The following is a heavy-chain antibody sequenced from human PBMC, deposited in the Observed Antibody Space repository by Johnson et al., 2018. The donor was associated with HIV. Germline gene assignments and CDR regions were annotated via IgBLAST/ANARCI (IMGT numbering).Heavy chain of an antibody. Sequence: VQLVESGGGLVQPGRSLRLSCAASGFTFDDYAMHWVRQAPGKGLEWVSAISGSGGSTYYADSVKGRFTISRDNSKNTLYLQMNSLRAEDTAVYYCAKDRSGYSGFPQSGVDAFDIWGQGTMVTVSS. CDR2: ISGSGGST. J-gene: IGHJ3*02. CDR1: GFTFDDYA. CDR3: AKDRSGYSGFPQSGVDAFDI. V-gene: IGHV3-23*04. D-gene: IGHD5-12*01.